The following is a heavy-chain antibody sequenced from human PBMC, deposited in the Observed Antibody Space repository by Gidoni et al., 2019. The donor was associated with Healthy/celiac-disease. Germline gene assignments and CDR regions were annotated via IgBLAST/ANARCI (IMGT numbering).Heavy chain of an antibody. D-gene: IGHD1-26*01. CDR2: IYTSGST. V-gene: IGHV4-61*02. CDR3: ARGRGSYNYFDY. CDR1: GGSISSGSYY. J-gene: IGHJ4*02. Sequence: QVQLQESGPGLVKPSQTLSLTCTVSGGSISSGSYYWSWIRQPAGKGLEWIGRIYTSGSTNYNPSLKSRVTISVDTSKNQFSLKLSSVTAADTAVYYCARGRGSYNYFDYWGQGTLVTVSS.